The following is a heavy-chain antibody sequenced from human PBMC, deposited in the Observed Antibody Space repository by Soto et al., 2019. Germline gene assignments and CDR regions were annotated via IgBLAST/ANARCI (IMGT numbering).Heavy chain of an antibody. J-gene: IGHJ4*02. CDR2: IYYSGST. V-gene: IGHV4-59*08. CDR3: ARQYASGYDYALDY. Sequence: TLSLTCTVSGGSIRSYYWSWIRQPPGKGLEWIGYIYYSGSTNYNPSLKSRVTISLDTSKNQFSLKLSSVTAADTAVYYCARQYASGYDYALDYWGQGTPVTVSS. CDR1: GGSIRSYY. D-gene: IGHD5-12*01.